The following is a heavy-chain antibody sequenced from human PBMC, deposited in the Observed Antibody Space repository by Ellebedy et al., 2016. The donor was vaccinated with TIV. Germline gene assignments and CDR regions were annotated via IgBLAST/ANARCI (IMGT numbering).Heavy chain of an antibody. CDR2: IYYSGST. Sequence: SETLSLTCTVSGGSISSYYWSWIRQPPGKGLEWIGYIYYSGSTNYNPSLKSRVTVSVDTSKNQFSLKVTSVSAADTAVYYCARGGGTAWPKPFDYWGQGVLVVVSS. J-gene: IGHJ4*02. CDR3: ARGGGTAWPKPFDY. CDR1: GGSISSYY. V-gene: IGHV4-59*01. D-gene: IGHD3-16*01.